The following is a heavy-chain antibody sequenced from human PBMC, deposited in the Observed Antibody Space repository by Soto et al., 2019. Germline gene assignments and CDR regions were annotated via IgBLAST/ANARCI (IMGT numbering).Heavy chain of an antibody. V-gene: IGHV3-48*01. CDR2: ISSSSSTI. J-gene: IGHJ6*02. CDR1: GFTFSSYS. Sequence: PGGSLRLSCAASGFTFSSYSMNWVRQAPGKGLEWVSYISSSSSTIYYADSVKGRFTISRDNAKNSLYLQMNSLRAEDTAVYYCARDRVVAKDGSFDYGMDVWGQGTTVTVSS. CDR3: ARDRVVAKDGSFDYGMDV. D-gene: IGHD5-12*01.